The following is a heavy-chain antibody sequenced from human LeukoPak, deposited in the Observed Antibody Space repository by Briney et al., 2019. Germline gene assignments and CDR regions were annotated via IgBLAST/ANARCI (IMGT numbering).Heavy chain of an antibody. V-gene: IGHV3-20*04. CDR2: TNWDGAST. CDR1: GFRFDDYG. J-gene: IGHJ6*03. CDR3: GRVYCSTTSCYDYYDYYMDV. Sequence: GGSLRLSCAASGFRFDDYGMSWVRHVPGKGLEWVSGTNWDGASTGYADSVKGRFTVSRDNVKNFLYLQMNSLRVEDTALYFCGRVYCSTTSCYDYYDYYMDVWGKGTTVTVSS. D-gene: IGHD2-2*01.